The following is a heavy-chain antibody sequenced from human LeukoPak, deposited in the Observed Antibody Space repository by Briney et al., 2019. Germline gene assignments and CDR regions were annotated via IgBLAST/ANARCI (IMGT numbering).Heavy chain of an antibody. CDR2: ISSSSSYI. V-gene: IGHV3-21*01. J-gene: IGHJ6*02. CDR3: ARDQAVAIEHYYYYYGMDV. Sequence: GGSLRLSCAASGFTFSSYSMNWVRQAPGKGLEWVPSISSSSSYIYYADSVKGRFTISRDNAKNSLYLQMNSLRAEDTAVYYCARDQAVAIEHYYYYYGMDVWGQGTTVTVSS. CDR1: GFTFSSYS. D-gene: IGHD6-19*01.